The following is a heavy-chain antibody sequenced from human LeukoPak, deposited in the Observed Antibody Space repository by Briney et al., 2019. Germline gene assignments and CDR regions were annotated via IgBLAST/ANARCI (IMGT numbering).Heavy chain of an antibody. Sequence: AGGSLRLSCAASGFTFSSYAMHWVRQAPGKGLEWVAVISYDGSNKYYADSVKGRFTISRDNSKNTLYLQMNSLRAEDTAVYYCARDAPDFGKVDYWGQGTLVTVSS. V-gene: IGHV3-30-3*01. CDR2: ISYDGSNK. D-gene: IGHD3-10*01. J-gene: IGHJ4*02. CDR3: ARDAPDFGKVDY. CDR1: GFTFSSYA.